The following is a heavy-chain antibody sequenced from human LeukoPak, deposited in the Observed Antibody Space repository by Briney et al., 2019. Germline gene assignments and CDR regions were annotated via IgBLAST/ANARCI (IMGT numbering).Heavy chain of an antibody. CDR1: AFTFSSYE. CDR3: ARKYCSTTSCLFDN. Sequence: GGSLRLSCAASAFTFSSYEMNWVRQAPGKGLQWVSDISSSGTTIYYADSVKGRFTISRDNAKNSLYLQMNSLRAEDTAVYYCARKYCSTTSCLFDNWGQGTLVTVSS. CDR2: ISSSGTTI. V-gene: IGHV3-48*03. J-gene: IGHJ4*02. D-gene: IGHD2-2*01.